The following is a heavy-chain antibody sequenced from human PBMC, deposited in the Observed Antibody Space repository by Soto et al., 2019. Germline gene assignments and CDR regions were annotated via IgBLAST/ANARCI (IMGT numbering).Heavy chain of an antibody. CDR3: ARSGVVPAAKWFDP. V-gene: IGHV4-31*03. D-gene: IGHD2-2*01. CDR1: GGSINSGNYY. Sequence: QVQLQESGPGLVKTSQTLSLTCTVSGGSINSGNYYWSWIRQHPGKGPEWIGHIYYNRNTYYNPSLKSRVTISLDTSRNQFSLSLSSVTAADTAVYYCARSGVVPAAKWFDPWGQGTLVTVSS. J-gene: IGHJ5*02. CDR2: IYYNRNT.